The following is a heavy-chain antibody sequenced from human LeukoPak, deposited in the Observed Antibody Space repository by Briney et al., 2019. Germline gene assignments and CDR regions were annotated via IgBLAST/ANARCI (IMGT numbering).Heavy chain of an antibody. Sequence: GGSLRLSCAASGFTFSSYWMSWVRQAPGKGLEWVANIKQDGSEKYYVDSVKGRFTISRDNAKNSLYLQMNSLRAEDTAVYYCARADWSAGDYYYYYYGMDVWGKGTTVTVSS. CDR1: GFTFSSYW. J-gene: IGHJ6*04. D-gene: IGHD2-21*01. CDR3: ARADWSAGDYYYYYYGMDV. CDR2: IKQDGSEK. V-gene: IGHV3-7*03.